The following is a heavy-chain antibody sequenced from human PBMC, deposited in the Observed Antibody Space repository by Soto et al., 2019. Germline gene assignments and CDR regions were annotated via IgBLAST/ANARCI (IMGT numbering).Heavy chain of an antibody. J-gene: IGHJ4*02. CDR2: IYYSGST. D-gene: IGHD3-10*01. V-gene: IGHV4-39*01. CDR3: ARQGGLGLWFGESYFDY. Sequence: SETLSLTCTVSGGSISSSSYYWGWIRQPPGKGLEWIGSIYYSGSTYYNPSLKSRVTISVDTSKNQFSLKLSSVTAADTAVYYCARQGGLGLWFGESYFDYWGQGTLVTVSS. CDR1: GGSISSSSYY.